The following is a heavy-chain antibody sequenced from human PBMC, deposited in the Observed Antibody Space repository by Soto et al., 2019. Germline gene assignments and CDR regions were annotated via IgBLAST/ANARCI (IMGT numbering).Heavy chain of an antibody. CDR1: GYTFTSYG. CDR2: ISAYNGNT. J-gene: IGHJ4*02. CDR3: ARDMDDILTGYYERSFDY. D-gene: IGHD3-9*01. V-gene: IGHV1-18*01. Sequence: VKVSCKASGYTFTSYGISWVRQAPGQGLEWMGWISAYNGNTDYAQKLQGRVTMTTDTSTSTAYMELRSLRSDDTAVYYCARDMDDILTGYYERSFDYWGQGTLVT.